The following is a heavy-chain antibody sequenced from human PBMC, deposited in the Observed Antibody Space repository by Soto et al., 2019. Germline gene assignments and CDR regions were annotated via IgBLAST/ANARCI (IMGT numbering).Heavy chain of an antibody. V-gene: IGHV3-21*01. CDR3: ARASRAPYTYFYILTGYSQAYFYY. J-gene: IGHJ4*02. CDR1: GFTFSSYS. D-gene: IGHD3-9*01. Sequence: PGGSLRLSCAASGFTFSSYSMNWVRQAPGKGLEWVSSISSSSSYIYYADSVKGRFTISRDNAKNSLYLQMNSLRAEDTAVYYCARASRAPYTYFYILTGYSQAYFYYWGQGTLVPVSS. CDR2: ISSSSSYI.